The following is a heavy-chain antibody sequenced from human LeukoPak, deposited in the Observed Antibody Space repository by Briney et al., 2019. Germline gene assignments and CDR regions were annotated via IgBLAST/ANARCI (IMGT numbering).Heavy chain of an antibody. Sequence: ASVKVSCKASGYTFTGYYMHWVRQAPGQGLEWMGWINPNSGGTNYAQKFQGRVTMTRDTSISTAYMELSSLRSEDTAVYYCARPGWSSTSSPPGYYYMDVWGKGTTVTVSS. V-gene: IGHV1-2*02. CDR1: GYTFTGYY. D-gene: IGHD2-2*01. CDR2: INPNSGGT. CDR3: ARPGWSSTSSPPGYYYMDV. J-gene: IGHJ6*03.